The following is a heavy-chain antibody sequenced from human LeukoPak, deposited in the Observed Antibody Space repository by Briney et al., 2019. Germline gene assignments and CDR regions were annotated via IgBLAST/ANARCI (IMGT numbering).Heavy chain of an antibody. V-gene: IGHV1-8*01. D-gene: IGHD3-22*01. CDR1: GYTFTSYD. J-gene: IGHJ5*02. Sequence: ASVKVSCKASGYTFTSYDINWVRQATGQGLEWMGWMNPNSGNTGYAQKFQGRVTMTRNTSISTAYMELSSLRSEDTAVYYCARAYDGSGYYDNWFDPWGQGTLVTVSS. CDR3: ARAYDGSGYYDNWFDP. CDR2: MNPNSGNT.